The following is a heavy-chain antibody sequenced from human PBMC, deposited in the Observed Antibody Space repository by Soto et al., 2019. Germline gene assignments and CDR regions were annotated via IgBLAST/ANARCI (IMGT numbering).Heavy chain of an antibody. CDR2: IYYSGTT. D-gene: IGHD2-2*01. Sequence: QLQLQESGPGLVKPSETLSLTCTVSSASISSSSYTWGWIRQPPGKGLEWIGSIYYSGTTYYNPSLTSRVTVSVDTSKNQFSLNVTSVTAADTAVYYCARLHGYCISSSCHGHYAMDVWGQGTTVTVS. CDR1: SASISSSSYT. V-gene: IGHV4-39*01. CDR3: ARLHGYCISSSCHGHYAMDV. J-gene: IGHJ6*02.